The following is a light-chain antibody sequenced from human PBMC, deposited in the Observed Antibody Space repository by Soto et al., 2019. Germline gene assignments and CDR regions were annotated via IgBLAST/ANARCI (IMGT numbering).Light chain of an antibody. J-gene: IGLJ1*01. CDR1: SSDVGAYNS. CDR3: CSYAGSYSYV. Sequence: ALTQPRSVSGSPGQSVIVSCTGTSSDVGAYNSVSWFQHHPGKAPKLMIYDVTERPSGVPYRFSGSKSGNTASLTISGLQAEDEADYYCCSYAGSYSYVFGTGTKVTVL. V-gene: IGLV2-11*01. CDR2: DVT.